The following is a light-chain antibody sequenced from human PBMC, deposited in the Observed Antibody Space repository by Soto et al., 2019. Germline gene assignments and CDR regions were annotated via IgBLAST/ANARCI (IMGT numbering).Light chain of an antibody. V-gene: IGLV1-51*02. J-gene: IGLJ2*01. CDR1: SSNIGDNY. CDR2: ENN. CDR3: GTWYSSLSAVV. Sequence: QSVLTQPPSVSAAPGQKVTISCSGSSSNIGDNYVSWYQQLPATAPKLLIYENNKRPSGIPDRLSGAKSGTSATLGIAGLQTGDEADYYCGTWYSSLSAVVFGGGTKLTVL.